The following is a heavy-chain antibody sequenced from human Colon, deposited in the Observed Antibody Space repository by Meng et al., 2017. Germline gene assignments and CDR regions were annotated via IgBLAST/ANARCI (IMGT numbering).Heavy chain of an antibody. V-gene: IGHV4-61*02. CDR1: GDSISSGSYY. CDR2: IYTSGKT. J-gene: IGHJ4*02. Sequence: SETLSLTCTVSGDSISSGSYYWSWLRQPGGKGLEWIGLIYTSGKTNYNPSLKSRVTMSVDTSKNQFSLNLNSVTDADTAVYYCARDRTVAGTKLFEYWGQGTLVTVSS. CDR3: ARDRTVAGTKLFEY. D-gene: IGHD6-19*01.